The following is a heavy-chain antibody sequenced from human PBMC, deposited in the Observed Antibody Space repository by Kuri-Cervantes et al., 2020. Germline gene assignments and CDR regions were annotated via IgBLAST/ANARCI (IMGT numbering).Heavy chain of an antibody. CDR2: INSDGSST. J-gene: IGHJ4*02. V-gene: IGHV3-74*01. Sequence: GESLKISCAASGFTFSSYWMHWVRQAPGKGLVWVSRINSDGSSTSYADSVKGRFTISRDNAKNTLYLQMNSLRAEDTAVYYCARVRIVVVVAAYFDYWGQGTLVTVSS. D-gene: IGHD2-15*01. CDR1: GFTFSSYW. CDR3: ARVRIVVVVAAYFDY.